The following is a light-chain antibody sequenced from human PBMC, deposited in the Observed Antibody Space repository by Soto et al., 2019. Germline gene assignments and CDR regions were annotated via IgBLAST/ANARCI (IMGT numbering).Light chain of an antibody. CDR2: GAS. CDR1: QSVSTN. CDR3: QQYHKWPPIT. J-gene: IGKJ5*01. V-gene: IGKV3-15*01. Sequence: EIVMTQSPDTLSVSPGERVTLSCRASQSVSTNLAWYQQKPGQAPRLLISGASTRATGIPARFSGSGSETEFTLTISSLQPEDFGAYYCQQYHKWPPITFGQGTRLEIK.